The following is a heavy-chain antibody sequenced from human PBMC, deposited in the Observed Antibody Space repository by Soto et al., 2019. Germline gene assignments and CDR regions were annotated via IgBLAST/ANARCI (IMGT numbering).Heavy chain of an antibody. J-gene: IGHJ6*02. CDR3: ARREQLENYYYYGMDV. CDR1: GYSFTSYW. D-gene: IGHD6-13*01. CDR2: IDPSDSYT. V-gene: IGHV5-10-1*01. Sequence: GESLKISCKGSGYSFTSYWISWVRQMPGKGLEWMGRIDPSDSYTNYSPSFQGHVTISADKSISTAYLQWSSLKASDTAMYYCARREQLENYYYYGMDVWGQGTTVTVSS.